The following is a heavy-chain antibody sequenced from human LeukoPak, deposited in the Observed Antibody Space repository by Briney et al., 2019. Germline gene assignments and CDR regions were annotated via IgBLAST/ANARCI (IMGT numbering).Heavy chain of an antibody. D-gene: IGHD3-3*01. CDR2: IRYDGSNK. J-gene: IGHJ4*02. CDR1: GFTLSSYG. Sequence: GGSLRLSCAASGFTLSSYGMHWVRQAPGNGLVWVAFIRYDGSNKYYADSVKGRFTISRDNSKNTLYLQMNSLRAEDTAVYYCAKTPFGVPKGPSRIDYWGQGTLVTVSS. CDR3: AKTPFGVPKGPSRIDY. V-gene: IGHV3-30*02.